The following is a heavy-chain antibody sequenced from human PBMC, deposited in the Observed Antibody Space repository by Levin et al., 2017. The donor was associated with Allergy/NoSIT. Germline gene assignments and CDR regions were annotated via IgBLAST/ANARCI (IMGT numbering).Heavy chain of an antibody. J-gene: IGHJ5*02. CDR1: GFTFSHYA. D-gene: IGHD6-19*01. V-gene: IGHV3-23*01. Sequence: PGGSLRLSCAASGFTFSHYAMSWVRQAPGKGLEWVSEISSGGETAYYADSVEGRFTISRDNSRNTVYLQMNSLRAADTAVYYCAKGTAYSSGWYFWFDPWGQGTLVTVSS. CDR3: AKGTAYSSGWYFWFDP. CDR2: ISSGGETA.